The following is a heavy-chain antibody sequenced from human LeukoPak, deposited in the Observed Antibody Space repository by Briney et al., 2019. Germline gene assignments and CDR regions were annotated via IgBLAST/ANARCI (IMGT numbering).Heavy chain of an antibody. CDR3: ARGNYYGSGYDTYYYYYYMDV. J-gene: IGHJ6*03. D-gene: IGHD3-10*01. V-gene: IGHV1-69*13. CDR2: IIPIFGTA. Sequence: SVKVSCKASGGTFSSYAISWVRQAPGQGLEWMGGIIPIFGTANYAQKFQGRVTITADESTSTAYMELSSLRSEDTAVYYCARGNYYGSGYDTYYYYYYMDVWGKGTTVTVSS. CDR1: GGTFSSYA.